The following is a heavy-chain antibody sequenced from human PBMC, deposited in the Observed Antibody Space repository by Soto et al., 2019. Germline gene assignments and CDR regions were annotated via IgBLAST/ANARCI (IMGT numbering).Heavy chain of an antibody. CDR1: GGSISSSSYY. V-gene: IGHV4-39*01. J-gene: IGHJ4*02. CDR2: IYYSGST. CDR3: AREMRIFGVVIINFASGYFDY. D-gene: IGHD3-3*01. Sequence: PSETLSLTCTVSGGSISSSSYYWGWIRQPPGKGLEWIGSIYYSGSTYYNPSLKSRVTISVDTSKNQFSLKLSSVTAADTAVYYCAREMRIFGVVIINFASGYFDYWGQGTLVTVSS.